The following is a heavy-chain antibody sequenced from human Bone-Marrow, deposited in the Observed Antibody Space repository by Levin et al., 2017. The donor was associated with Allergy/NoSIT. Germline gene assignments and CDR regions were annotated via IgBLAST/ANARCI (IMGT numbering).Heavy chain of an antibody. CDR3: AREGVGQLLRPIPGRSLDY. CDR1: GGTFSGYA. D-gene: IGHD2-2*01. V-gene: IGHV1-69*01. J-gene: IGHJ4*02. CDR2: IIPILGLP. Sequence: KISCKASGGTFSGYAISWVRQAPGQGLEWMGGIIPILGLPTYPQKFQGRVTMTADDSTGTASMELRRLTSDDTAVYYCAREGVGQLLRPIPGRSLDYWGQGTLVTVSS.